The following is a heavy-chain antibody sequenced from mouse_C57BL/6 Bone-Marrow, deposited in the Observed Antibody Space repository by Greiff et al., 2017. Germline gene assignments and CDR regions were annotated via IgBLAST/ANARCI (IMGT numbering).Heavy chain of an antibody. CDR1: GFTFSSYA. V-gene: IGHV5-4*01. D-gene: IGHD2-5*01. Sequence: EVQGVESGGGLVKPGGSLKLSCAASGFTFSSYAMSWVRQTPEKRLEWVATISDGGSYTYYPANVKGRFTISRDNAKNNLYLQRGHLKSEDTAMYYCARKIYYSNSYFDYWGQGTTLTVSS. J-gene: IGHJ2*01. CDR2: ISDGGSYT. CDR3: ARKIYYSNSYFDY.